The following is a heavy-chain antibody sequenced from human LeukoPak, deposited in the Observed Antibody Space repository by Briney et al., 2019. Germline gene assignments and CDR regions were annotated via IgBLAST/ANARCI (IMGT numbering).Heavy chain of an antibody. D-gene: IGHD2-2*01. CDR2: IYSDGTS. Sequence: GGSLRLSCAASGFTFSNSYMSWIRQAPGKGLEWVSVIYSDGTSYYADSVKARFSISRDNSKNTLYLQMNSLRAEDTAVYYCAATPAAMFYWGQGTLVTVSS. CDR1: GFTFSNSY. V-gene: IGHV3-53*01. J-gene: IGHJ4*02. CDR3: AATPAAMFY.